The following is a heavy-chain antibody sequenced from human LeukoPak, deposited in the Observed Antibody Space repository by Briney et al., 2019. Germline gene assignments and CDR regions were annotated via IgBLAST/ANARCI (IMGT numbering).Heavy chain of an antibody. CDR3: ARRGSSWYVS. CDR1: GYSFANYW. Sequence: GESLKISCKGSGYSFANYWIGWVRQMPGKGLEWMGIIYPGDSDIRYSPSLQGQVTISADKSISTAYLQWSSLKASDTAMYYCARRGSSWYVSWGQGTLVTVSS. J-gene: IGHJ4*02. D-gene: IGHD6-13*01. V-gene: IGHV5-51*01. CDR2: IYPGDSDI.